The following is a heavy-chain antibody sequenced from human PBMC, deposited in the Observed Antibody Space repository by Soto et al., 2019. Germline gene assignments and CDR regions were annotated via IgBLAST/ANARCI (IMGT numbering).Heavy chain of an antibody. CDR2: ISASDGTV. D-gene: IGHD3-3*02. CDR3: ARHFYVSASCYSYLDY. J-gene: IGHJ4*02. V-gene: IGHV3-48*01. Sequence: PGGSLRLSCAASGFTFSGYSMNWVRQAPGKGLEYISYISASDGTVSYADSVKGRFTISRDNAKNSLFLQMNSLRAEDTAVYYCARHFYVSASCYSYLDYWGQGTLVTVSS. CDR1: GFTFSGYS.